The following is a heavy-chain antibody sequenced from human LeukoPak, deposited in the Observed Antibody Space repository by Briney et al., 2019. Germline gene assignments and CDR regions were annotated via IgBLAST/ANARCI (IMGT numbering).Heavy chain of an antibody. CDR3: ARDSPVDTAMVN. Sequence: SETLSLTCTVSGYSISSGHYWGWIRQPPGKGLEWIGYIYYSGSTNYNPSLKSRVTISVDTSKNQFSLKLSSVTAADTAVYYCARDSPVDTAMVNWGQGTLVTVSS. D-gene: IGHD5-18*01. J-gene: IGHJ4*02. V-gene: IGHV4-38-2*02. CDR1: GYSISSGHY. CDR2: IYYSGST.